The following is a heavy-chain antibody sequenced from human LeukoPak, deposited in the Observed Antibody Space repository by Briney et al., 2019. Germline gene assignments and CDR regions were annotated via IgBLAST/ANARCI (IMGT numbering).Heavy chain of an antibody. V-gene: IGHV3-7*02. CDR2: IKQDGSEK. Sequence: GGSLRLSCGASGFTFSTYWMSWVRQAPGKGLEWVANIKQDGSEKYYVDSVKGRFTISRDNVKNSLYLQMNSLRADDTAVYHCARGPPVGGYDFWSGYYNFAYWGQGTLVTVSS. J-gene: IGHJ4*02. CDR1: GFTFSTYW. CDR3: ARGPPVGGYDFWSGYYNFAY. D-gene: IGHD3-3*01.